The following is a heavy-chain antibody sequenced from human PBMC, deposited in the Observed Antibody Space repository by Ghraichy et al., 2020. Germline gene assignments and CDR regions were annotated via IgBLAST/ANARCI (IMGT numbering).Heavy chain of an antibody. V-gene: IGHV3-23*01. D-gene: IGHD4-17*01. J-gene: IGHJ4*02. CDR2: IFGDGDGQ. CDR1: GFAFGNFGSYT. CDR3: AKDEAPDYGHFDS. Sequence: GESLNISCVASGFAFGNFGSYTMAWVLQAPGKGLEWVAGIFGDGDGQVYEDSVKGRFTISRDNSKNTLYLRMSTLRVDDTAIYYCAKDEAPDYGHFDSWGQGTLVTVSS.